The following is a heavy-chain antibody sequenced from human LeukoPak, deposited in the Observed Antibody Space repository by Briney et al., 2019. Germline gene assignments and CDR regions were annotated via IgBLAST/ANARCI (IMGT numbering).Heavy chain of an antibody. J-gene: IGHJ4*02. V-gene: IGHV4-59*01. Sequence: SETLSLTCTVSGGAIRYWIWLGRPPGKGLEWIGYIYYSGSTNYNPSLKSRVTISVDTSKNQFSLKLASVTTADTAVYYCARDRWLGYWGQGTLVTVSS. CDR3: ARDRWLGY. D-gene: IGHD5-12*01. CDR2: IYYSGST. CDR1: GGAIRY.